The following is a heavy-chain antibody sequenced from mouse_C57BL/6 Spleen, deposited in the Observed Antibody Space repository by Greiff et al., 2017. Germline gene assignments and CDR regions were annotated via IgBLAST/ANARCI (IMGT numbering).Heavy chain of an antibody. V-gene: IGHV1-53*01. CDR2: INPSNGGT. CDR1: GYTFTSYW. J-gene: IGHJ3*01. Sequence: QVQLQQPGTELVKPGASVKLSCKASGYTFTSYWMHWVKQRPGQGLEWIGNINPSNGGTNSNEKFKSKATLTVDKSSSTAYMKLSSLTSDDSAVYFCASIYDGYPAWFAYWGQGTLVTVSA. CDR3: ASIYDGYPAWFAY. D-gene: IGHD2-3*01.